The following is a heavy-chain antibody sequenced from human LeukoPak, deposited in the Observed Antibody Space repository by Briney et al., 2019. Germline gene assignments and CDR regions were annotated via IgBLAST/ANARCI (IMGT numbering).Heavy chain of an antibody. V-gene: IGHV3-21*01. CDR1: GFTFSSYS. CDR3: ARGAFTWIRHPYAMDV. Sequence: PGGSLRLSCAASGFTFSSYSMNWVRQAPGKGLEWVSSISSSSSYIYYADSVKGRFTISRDNAKNSLYLQMNSLRAEDTAVYYCARGAFTWIRHPYAMDVWGQGTTVTVSS. J-gene: IGHJ6*02. CDR2: ISSSSSYI. D-gene: IGHD5-18*01.